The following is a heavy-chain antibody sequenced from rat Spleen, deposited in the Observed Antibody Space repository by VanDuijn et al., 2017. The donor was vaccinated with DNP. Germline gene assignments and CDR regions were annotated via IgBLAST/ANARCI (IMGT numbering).Heavy chain of an antibody. Sequence: QVQLKESGPGLVQPSQTLSLTCTVSGFSLTSYNVHWVRQPTGKGLEWMGIIWTGGSTDYNSALKSRLSISRDTAKSQVFLKMNSQQTEDIATYYCARGQLGGVFDYWGQGVMVTVSS. J-gene: IGHJ2*01. D-gene: IGHD5-1*01. V-gene: IGHV2-30*01. CDR1: GFSLTSYN. CDR3: ARGQLGGVFDY. CDR2: IWTGGST.